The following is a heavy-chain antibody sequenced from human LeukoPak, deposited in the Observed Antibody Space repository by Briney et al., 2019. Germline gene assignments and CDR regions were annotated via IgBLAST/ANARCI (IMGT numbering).Heavy chain of an antibody. Sequence: PSETLSLTCAVYGGSFSGYYWSWIRQPPGKGLEWIGEINHSGSTNYNPSLKSRVTISVDTSKNQFSLKLSSVTAADTAVYYCARDTSNCSGGSCYPGYFDYWGQGTLVTVSS. CDR1: GGSFSGYY. V-gene: IGHV4-34*01. J-gene: IGHJ4*02. CDR2: INHSGST. D-gene: IGHD2-15*01. CDR3: ARDTSNCSGGSCYPGYFDY.